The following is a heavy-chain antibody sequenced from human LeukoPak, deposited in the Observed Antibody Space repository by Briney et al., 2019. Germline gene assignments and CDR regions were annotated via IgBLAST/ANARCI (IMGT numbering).Heavy chain of an antibody. D-gene: IGHD2-21*02. CDR3: ARGTYCGAACYYWFDP. J-gene: IGHJ5*02. CDR2: INANTGGT. CDR1: GYTLTGHY. Sequence: ASVTVSFKASGYTLTGHYMHWVRQAPGQGLEWMGYINANTGGTNYAQKFQGRVTMTRDTSISTAYMELSSLRSDDTAVYYCARGTYCGAACYYWFDPWGQGTLVTVSS. V-gene: IGHV1-2*02.